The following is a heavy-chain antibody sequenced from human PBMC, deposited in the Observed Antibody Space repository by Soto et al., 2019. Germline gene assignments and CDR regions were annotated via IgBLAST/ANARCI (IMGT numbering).Heavy chain of an antibody. J-gene: IGHJ5*02. V-gene: IGHV1-69*01. CDR1: GGTFSTYA. Sequence: QVHLVQSGAEVKKPGSSVKVSCKVSGGTFSTYAISWVRQAPGQGLEWMGGIIPIFGTANSAQNLQGSVTITADVSTSTVYMDLSSLRSEDTAVYYCARGPTLSWFDPWGQGTLVTVSS. CDR3: ARGPTLSWFDP. CDR2: IIPIFGTA.